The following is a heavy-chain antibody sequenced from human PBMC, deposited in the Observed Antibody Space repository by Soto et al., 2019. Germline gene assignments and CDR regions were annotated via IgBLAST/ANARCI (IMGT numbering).Heavy chain of an antibody. Sequence: PGGSLRLSFACPGFTFSNYWMNWVRQTPGKGLEWVANIKQDGSAKNYVESVKGRFTISRDNAKNLVYLQTNSLRAEDTAVYYCAGGTGWVHDYWGQGP. CDR1: GFTFSNYW. J-gene: IGHJ4*02. V-gene: IGHV3-7*04. D-gene: IGHD1-1*01. CDR2: IKQDGSAK. CDR3: AGGTGWVHDY.